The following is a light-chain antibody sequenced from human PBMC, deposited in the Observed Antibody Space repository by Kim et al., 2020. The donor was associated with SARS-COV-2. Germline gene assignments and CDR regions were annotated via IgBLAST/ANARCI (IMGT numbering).Light chain of an antibody. CDR3: NSRDSSGNHLRV. Sequence: GQTVRITCQGDSLRSYYANWYQQKPGQAPVLVIYGKNNRPSGIPDRFSGSSSGNTASLTITGAQAEDEADYYCNSRDSSGNHLRVFGGGTQLTVL. CDR1: SLRSYY. CDR2: GKN. V-gene: IGLV3-19*01. J-gene: IGLJ3*02.